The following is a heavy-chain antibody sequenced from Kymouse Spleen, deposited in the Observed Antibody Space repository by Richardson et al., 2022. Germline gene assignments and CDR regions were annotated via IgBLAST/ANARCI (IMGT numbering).Heavy chain of an antibody. CDR2: INHSGST. D-gene: IGHD1-7*01. Sequence: QVQLQQWGAGLLKPSETLSLTCAVYGGSFSGYYWSWIRQPPGKGLEWIGEINHSGSTNYNPSLKSRVTISVDTSKNQFSLKLSSVTAADTAVYYCAALITGTTELDYYYYGMDVWGQGTTVTVSS. CDR1: GGSFSGYY. V-gene: IGHV4-34*01. CDR3: AALITGTTELDYYYYGMDV. J-gene: IGHJ6*02.